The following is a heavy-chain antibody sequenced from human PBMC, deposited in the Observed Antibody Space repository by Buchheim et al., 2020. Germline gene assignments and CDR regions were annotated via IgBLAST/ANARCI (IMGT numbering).Heavy chain of an antibody. Sequence: QVQLVQSGAEVKKPGASVKVSCKASGYTFTSYDINWVRQATGQGLEWMGWMNPNSGNTGYAPKFQGRVTMTRTTSISTAYMELSSLRSEDTAVYYCARVVISSGWYWSLYYYYGMDVWGQGTT. CDR1: GYTFTSYD. CDR2: MNPNSGNT. J-gene: IGHJ6*02. CDR3: ARVVISSGWYWSLYYYYGMDV. V-gene: IGHV1-8*01. D-gene: IGHD6-19*01.